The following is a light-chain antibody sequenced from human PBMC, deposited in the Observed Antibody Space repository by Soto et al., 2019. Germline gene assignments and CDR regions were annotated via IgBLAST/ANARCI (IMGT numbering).Light chain of an antibody. CDR3: SSYTGSSTSPYV. CDR2: EVG. CDR1: RIDVGGHNY. J-gene: IGLJ1*01. V-gene: IGLV2-14*01. Sequence: QSALTQPASVSGSPGQSITISCTGTRIDVGGHNYVSWYQQHPGKAPKLMFYEVGNRPSGVSARFSASKSGNTASLTISGLQAEDEADYYCSSYTGSSTSPYVFGTGTKLTVL.